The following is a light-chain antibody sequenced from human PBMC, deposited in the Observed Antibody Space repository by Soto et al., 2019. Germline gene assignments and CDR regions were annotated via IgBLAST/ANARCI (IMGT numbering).Light chain of an antibody. CDR3: QQYDDLPFT. V-gene: IGKV1-33*01. CDR2: DVS. CDR1: QDISNY. Sequence: DIQMTQSPSSLSASVGDRVTITCQASQDISNYLNWYQQKPGKAPKLLMYDVSSLETGVPSRFSGGGSGTDFTFTISSLQPEDIATYYCQQYDDLPFTFGGGTKVEIK. J-gene: IGKJ4*01.